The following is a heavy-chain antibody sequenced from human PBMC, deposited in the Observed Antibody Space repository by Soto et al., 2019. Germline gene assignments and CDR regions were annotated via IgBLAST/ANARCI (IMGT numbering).Heavy chain of an antibody. CDR1: GFTFSSYA. CDR3: ARVSVGYSSGWSLVDYFDY. D-gene: IGHD6-19*01. CDR2: ISYDGSNK. Sequence: PGGSLRLSCAASGFTFSSYAMHWVRQAPGKGLEWVAVISYDGSNKYYADSVKGRFTISRDNSKNTLYLQMNSLRAEDTAVYYCARVSVGYSSGWSLVDYFDYWGQGTLVTVSS. V-gene: IGHV3-30-3*01. J-gene: IGHJ4*02.